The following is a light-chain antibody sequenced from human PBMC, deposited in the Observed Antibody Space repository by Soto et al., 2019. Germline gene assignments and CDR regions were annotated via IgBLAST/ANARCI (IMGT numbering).Light chain of an antibody. J-gene: IGKJ3*01. CDR2: AAS. CDR1: QDISKY. CDR3: QKYNSAPRT. V-gene: IGKV1-27*01. Sequence: DIPMTQSPSSLSASVGDRVTITCRASQDISKYLAWYQQKPGKVPKLLIYAASTLQSGVPSRFSGSGSGTDFTLTISSLQPEDVATYYCQKYNSAPRTFGPGTKVDIK.